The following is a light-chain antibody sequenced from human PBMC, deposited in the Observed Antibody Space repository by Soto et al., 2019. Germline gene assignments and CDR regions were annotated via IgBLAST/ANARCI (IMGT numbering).Light chain of an antibody. J-gene: IGKJ4*01. CDR3: KQYDNLPSLT. CDR2: DAS. V-gene: IGKV1-33*01. Sequence: DIQMTQSPSSLSASVGDRVTITCQASQDISNYLKWYQQKPGKAPKLLIYDASNLETGVPSRFSGSGSGTEFTFTISSLQPEDIATYYCKQYDNLPSLTFGGGTKVEIK. CDR1: QDISNY.